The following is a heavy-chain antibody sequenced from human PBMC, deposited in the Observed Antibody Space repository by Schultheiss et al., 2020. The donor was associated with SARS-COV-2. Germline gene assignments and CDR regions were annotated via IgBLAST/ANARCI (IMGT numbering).Heavy chain of an antibody. CDR2: IYHSGSI. CDR1: GGSICRGGNS. V-gene: IGHV4-30-2*01. D-gene: IGHD3-10*01. Sequence: SETLSLTCVVSGGSICRGGNSWSWIRQPPGKGLEWMGYIYHSGSIYYNPSLKSRVTISVDTSKNQFSLKLSSMTAADTAVYYCARGFGAGPFDIWGQGTKVTVSS. CDR3: ARGFGAGPFDI. J-gene: IGHJ3*02.